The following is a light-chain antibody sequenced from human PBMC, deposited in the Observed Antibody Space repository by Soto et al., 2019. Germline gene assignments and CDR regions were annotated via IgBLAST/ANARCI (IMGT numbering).Light chain of an antibody. Sequence: EIVMTQSPATLSLSPGERAILSCRASQSISRNLAWYQQKPGQAPRLLVCGASTRATGIPARFSGSGSGTEFTLTISSLQSEDFAVYYCQQYNNWRWTFGQGTKVEIK. CDR1: QSISRN. CDR2: GAS. J-gene: IGKJ1*01. V-gene: IGKV3-15*01. CDR3: QQYNNWRWT.